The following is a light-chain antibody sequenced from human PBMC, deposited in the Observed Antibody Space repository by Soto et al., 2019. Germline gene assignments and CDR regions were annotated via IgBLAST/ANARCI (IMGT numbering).Light chain of an antibody. CDR1: QGIGDT. V-gene: IGKV3-15*01. Sequence: EVVMRQSPATLSVSPGEGATLSCRVSQGIGDTLAWYQHKPGQAPRLLLYGASTRATGISTRFSGGGSGTEFTLTISGLQSEDSAVYYCQQYKSWPPITFGQGTRLEI. CDR3: QQYKSWPPIT. CDR2: GAS. J-gene: IGKJ5*01.